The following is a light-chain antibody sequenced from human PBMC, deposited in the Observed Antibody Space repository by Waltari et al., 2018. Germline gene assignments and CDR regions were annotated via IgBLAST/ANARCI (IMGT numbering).Light chain of an antibody. CDR1: QSLTKRY. CDR2: GAS. V-gene: IGKV3-20*01. J-gene: IGKJ2*01. Sequence: VLTQSPGTLSLSPGERVTLSCRASQSLTKRYLAWYQPKPGQAPRLLIYGASSRAAGIPDRFSGSGSGTDFTLTISRLEPEDFAVYDCQQYGSSVLYTFGQGTKLEIK. CDR3: QQYGSSVLYT.